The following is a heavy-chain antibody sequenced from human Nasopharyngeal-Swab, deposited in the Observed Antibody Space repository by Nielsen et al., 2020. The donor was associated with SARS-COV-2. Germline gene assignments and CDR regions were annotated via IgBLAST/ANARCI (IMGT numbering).Heavy chain of an antibody. CDR1: GFTFSSYS. Sequence: GGSLRLSCAASGFTFSSYSMNWVRQAPGKGLEWVSSISSSSSYIYYADSVKGRFTISRDNAKNSLYLQMNSLRAEDTAVYYCARDLGELPYYYYGMDVWGQGTTVTVS. V-gene: IGHV3-21*01. CDR3: ARDLGELPYYYYGMDV. D-gene: IGHD3-16*01. J-gene: IGHJ6*02. CDR2: ISSSSSYI.